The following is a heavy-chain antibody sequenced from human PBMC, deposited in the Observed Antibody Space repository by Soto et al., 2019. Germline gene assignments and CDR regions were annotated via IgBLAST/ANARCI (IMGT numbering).Heavy chain of an antibody. CDR1: SYSISSTNW. Sequence: PSETLSLTCAVSSYSISSTNWWGWIRQPPGKGLEWIGYIYYSGSTHYNPPLKSRVTMSVDTSKNQFSLKLSSVTALDTAVYYCARTSHYDTSGYSSTWYFNLWGRGTLVTVSS. D-gene: IGHD3-22*01. CDR3: ARTSHYDTSGYSSTWYFNL. CDR2: IYYSGST. J-gene: IGHJ2*01. V-gene: IGHV4-28*06.